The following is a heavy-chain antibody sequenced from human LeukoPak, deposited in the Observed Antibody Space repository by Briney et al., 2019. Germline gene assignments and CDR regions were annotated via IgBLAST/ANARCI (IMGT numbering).Heavy chain of an antibody. CDR3: ARETSRKYFFPVDL. Sequence: GGSLRLSCAASGFTFSSYSMNWVRQAPVKGLEWVSYIRSSSSTIYYADSVKGRFTISRDNAKNSLYLQMNSLRAEDTAVYYCARETSRKYFFPVDLWGQGTLVTVSS. CDR1: GFTFSSYS. CDR2: IRSSSSTI. V-gene: IGHV3-48*01. D-gene: IGHD2/OR15-2a*01. J-gene: IGHJ5*02.